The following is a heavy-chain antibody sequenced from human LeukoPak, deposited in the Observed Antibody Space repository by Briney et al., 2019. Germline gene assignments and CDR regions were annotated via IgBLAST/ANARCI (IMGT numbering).Heavy chain of an antibody. V-gene: IGHV3-7*04. D-gene: IGHD6-19*01. J-gene: IGHJ2*01. CDR2: INQDGSEK. CDR3: ARIQSPYSSSQYWYFDL. CDR1: GFTFSSNL. Sequence: GGSLRLSCAASGFTFSSNLMSWGRQAPGKGLEWVANINQDGSEKYYVDSVKGRFTISRDNAKNSLYLQMNSLRAEDTAVYYCARIQSPYSSSQYWYFDLWGRAVLVTVSS.